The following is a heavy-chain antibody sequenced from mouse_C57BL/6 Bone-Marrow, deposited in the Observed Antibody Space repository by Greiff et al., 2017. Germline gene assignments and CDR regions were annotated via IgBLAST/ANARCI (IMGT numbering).Heavy chain of an antibody. CDR1: GYIFTEYT. J-gene: IGHJ2*01. CDR2: FYPGSGSI. Sequence: QVQLQQSGAELVKPGASVKLSCKASGYIFTEYTIHWVKQRSGQGLEWIGWFYPGSGSIKYNERFKDKATLTADKSSNTVTMELSRLTSEASAVYFCARHERYYDYEVYFDYWGQGTTLTVSS. V-gene: IGHV1-62-2*01. CDR3: ARHERYYDYEVYFDY. D-gene: IGHD2-4*01.